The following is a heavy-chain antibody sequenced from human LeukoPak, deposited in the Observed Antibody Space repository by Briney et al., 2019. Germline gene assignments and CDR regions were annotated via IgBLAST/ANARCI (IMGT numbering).Heavy chain of an antibody. CDR2: IKRDGSAE. J-gene: IGHJ4*02. CDR1: GFTFSNQW. CDR3: ARDSNWSLDY. Sequence: GGSLRLSCAASGFTFSNQWMSWVRQAPGKELEWVANIKRDGSAEYYVDSVKGRFTISRDNAKNSLYLQMNSLRAEDTAVYFCARDSNWSLDYWGQGTLVTVSS. D-gene: IGHD1-1*01. V-gene: IGHV3-7*01.